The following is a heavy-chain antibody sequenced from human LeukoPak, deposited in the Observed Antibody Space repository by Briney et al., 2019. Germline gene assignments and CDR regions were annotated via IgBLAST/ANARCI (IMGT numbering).Heavy chain of an antibody. Sequence: SETLSLTCAVYGGSFSGYYWSWIRQPPGKGLEWIGEINHSGSTNYNPSLKSRVTISVDTSKNQFALKLSSVTAADTAVYYCARHRLSGSVDYWGQGTLVTVSS. V-gene: IGHV4-34*01. CDR2: INHSGST. CDR1: GGSFSGYY. D-gene: IGHD3-10*01. J-gene: IGHJ4*02. CDR3: ARHRLSGSVDY.